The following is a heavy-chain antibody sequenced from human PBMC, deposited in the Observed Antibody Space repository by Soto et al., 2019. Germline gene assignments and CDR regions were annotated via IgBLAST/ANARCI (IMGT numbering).Heavy chain of an antibody. Sequence: QVQLQESGPGLVKPSQTLSLTCSLSGGSISSEGHYWTWIRQHPGRGLEWIGDFYYDGTTSYSPSLKSLLTISIDTSNNHFYLRLTSVTAADTAVYYCARRHDILTGSDSFDVWGRGTMVNVSS. D-gene: IGHD3-9*01. J-gene: IGHJ3*01. V-gene: IGHV4-31*01. CDR1: GGSISSEGHY. CDR3: ARRHDILTGSDSFDV. CDR2: FYYDGTT.